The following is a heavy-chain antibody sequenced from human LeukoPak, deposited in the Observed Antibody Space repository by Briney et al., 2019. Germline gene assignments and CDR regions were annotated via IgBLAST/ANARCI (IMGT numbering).Heavy chain of an antibody. CDR1: GYSFTIHG. J-gene: IGHJ4*02. V-gene: IGHV1-18*01. CDR3: ARGLYDILTGHVSDY. CDR2: ISVYNGNT. D-gene: IGHD3-9*01. Sequence: ASVKVSCKASGYSFTIHGINWVRQAPGQGLGWMGWISVYNGNTKYAQRLQGRVSLTTDTSTKTAYMELRNLESDDTAVYYCARGLYDILTGHVSDYWGQGTLVTVSS.